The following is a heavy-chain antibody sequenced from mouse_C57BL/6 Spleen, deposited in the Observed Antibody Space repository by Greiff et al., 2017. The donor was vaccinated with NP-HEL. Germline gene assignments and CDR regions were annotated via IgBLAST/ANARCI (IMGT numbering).Heavy chain of an antibody. Sequence: QVHVKQPGAELVRPGSSVKLSCKASGYTFTSYWMHWVKQRPIQGLEWIGNIDPSDSETHYNQKFKDKATLTVDKSSSTAYMQLSSLTSEDSAVYYCARGRSSHFDYWGQGTTLTVSS. D-gene: IGHD1-1*01. CDR3: ARGRSSHFDY. CDR2: IDPSDSET. V-gene: IGHV1-52*01. CDR1: GYTFTSYW. J-gene: IGHJ2*01.